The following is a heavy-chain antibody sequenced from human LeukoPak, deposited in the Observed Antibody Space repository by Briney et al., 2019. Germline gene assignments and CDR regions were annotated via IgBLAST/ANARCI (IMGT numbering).Heavy chain of an antibody. V-gene: IGHV6-1*01. CDR1: GDSVSSNSAA. D-gene: IGHD2-2*01. Sequence: SQTLSLTCAISGDSVSSNSAAWNWIRQSPSRGLEWLGRTYYRSKWYNDYAVSVKSRITINPDTSKNQFSLQLNSVTPEDTAVYYCARAPGYCSSTSCYEMASFGYYYYMDVWSKGTTVTVSS. CDR2: TYYRSKWYN. J-gene: IGHJ6*03. CDR3: ARAPGYCSSTSCYEMASFGYYYYMDV.